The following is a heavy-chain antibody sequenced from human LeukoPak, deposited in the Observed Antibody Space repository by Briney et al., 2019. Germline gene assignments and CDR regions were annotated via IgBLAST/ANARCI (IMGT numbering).Heavy chain of an antibody. CDR3: ARAQAYGDYVSWFDP. J-gene: IGHJ5*02. D-gene: IGHD4-17*01. CDR2: IYTSGST. Sequence: SETLSLTCTVSGGSISSYYWSWIRQPAGKGLEWIGRIYTSGSTNYNPSLKSRVTMSVDTSKNQFSLKLSSVTAADTAVYYCARAQAYGDYVSWFDPWGQGTLVTVSS. V-gene: IGHV4-4*07. CDR1: GGSISSYY.